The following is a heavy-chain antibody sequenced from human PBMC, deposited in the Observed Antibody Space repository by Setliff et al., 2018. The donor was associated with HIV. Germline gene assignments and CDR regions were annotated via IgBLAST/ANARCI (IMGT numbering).Heavy chain of an antibody. D-gene: IGHD1-26*01. CDR2: IIPVLGLS. CDR3: ARAGYLLHYFDS. Sequence: SVKVSCKASGDTFSSYAISWVRQAPGQGLEWMGGIIPVLGLSYYAQNFQGRVTMTTDTSTSTAYMELRSLRSDDTAVYYCARAGYLLHYFDSWGQGTLVTVSS. CDR1: GDTFSSYA. J-gene: IGHJ4*02. V-gene: IGHV1-69*10.